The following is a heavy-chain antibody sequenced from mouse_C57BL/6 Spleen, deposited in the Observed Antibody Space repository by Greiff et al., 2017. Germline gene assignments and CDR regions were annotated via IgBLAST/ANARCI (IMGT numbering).Heavy chain of an antibody. Sequence: VQLQQPGAELVRPGTSVKLSCKASGYTFTGYWMHWVKQRPGQGLEWIGVIDPSDSYTNYNQKFKGKATLTVDTSSSTAYMQLSSLTSEDSAVYYCARGGTVYYDYGGDYWGQGTSVTVSS. J-gene: IGHJ4*01. D-gene: IGHD2-4*01. CDR2: IDPSDSYT. CDR3: ARGGTVYYDYGGDY. V-gene: IGHV1-59*01. CDR1: GYTFTGYW.